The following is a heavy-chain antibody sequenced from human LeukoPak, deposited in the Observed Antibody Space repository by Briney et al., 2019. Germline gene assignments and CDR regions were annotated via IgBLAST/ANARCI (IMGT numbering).Heavy chain of an antibody. CDR1: GYTFTSYG. V-gene: IGHV1-18*01. J-gene: IGHJ5*02. D-gene: IGHD2-2*01. CDR2: ISAYNGNT. Sequence: GASVKVSCKASGYTFTSYGISWVRQAPGQGLEWMGWISAYNGNTNYAQKLQGRVTITADESTSTAYMELSSLRSEDTAVYYCARRAREWVVPAATEEDWFDPWGQGTLVTVSS. CDR3: ARRAREWVVPAATEEDWFDP.